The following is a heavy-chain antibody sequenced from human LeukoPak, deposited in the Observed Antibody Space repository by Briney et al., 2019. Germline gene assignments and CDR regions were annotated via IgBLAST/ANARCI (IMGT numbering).Heavy chain of an antibody. CDR2: IYYSGST. Sequence: PSETLSLTCTVSGDSISSSRSYWGWIRQPPGKGLEWIVSIYYSGSTYSNPSLKSRVTISVDTSKNQFSLKLSSVTAADTAVYYCARVLTPLVPYSRSSDYFDYWSQRTLVTVSS. CDR3: ARVLTPLVPYSRSSDYFDY. CDR1: GDSISSSRSY. D-gene: IGHD6-6*01. V-gene: IGHV4-39*07. J-gene: IGHJ4*02.